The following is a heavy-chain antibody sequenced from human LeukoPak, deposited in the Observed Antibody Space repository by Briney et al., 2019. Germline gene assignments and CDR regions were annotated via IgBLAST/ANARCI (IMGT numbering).Heavy chain of an antibody. Sequence: SETLSLTCAVYGGSFSGYYWSWIRQPPGEGLEWIGEINHSGSTNYNPSLKSRVTISVDTSKNQFSLKLSSVTAADTAVYYCARHNFSPRSSGYPQYFDYWGQGTLVTVSS. CDR2: INHSGST. V-gene: IGHV4-34*01. CDR3: ARHNFSPRSSGYPQYFDY. J-gene: IGHJ4*02. CDR1: GGSFSGYY. D-gene: IGHD3-22*01.